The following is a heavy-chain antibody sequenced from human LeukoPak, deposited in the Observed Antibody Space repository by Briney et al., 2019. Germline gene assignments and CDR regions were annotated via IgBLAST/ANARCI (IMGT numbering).Heavy chain of an antibody. Sequence: GGSLRLSCAASGFTFSNAWMSWVRQAPGKGLEWVGRIKSKTDGGTTDYAAPVKGRFTISRDDSKNTLYLQMNSLRAEDTAVYYCAKAGDRANYYYYYMDVWGKGTTVTVSS. CDR2: IKSKTDGGTT. V-gene: IGHV3-15*01. J-gene: IGHJ6*03. CDR3: AKAGDRANYYYYYMDV. D-gene: IGHD4-17*01. CDR1: GFTFSNAW.